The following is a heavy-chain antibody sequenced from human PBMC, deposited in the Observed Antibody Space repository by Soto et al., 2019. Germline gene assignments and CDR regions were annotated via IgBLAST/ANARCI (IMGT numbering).Heavy chain of an antibody. CDR2: TYYRSKWYN. V-gene: IGHV6-1*01. Sequence: SQTLAVTCAISGESVSSSSAAWNGIRRSPSRGLEWLGRTYYRSKWYNDYAVSVKSRITINPDTSKNQFSLQLNSVTPEDTAVYYCARARAVAGRYYYYYGMDVWGQGTTVTVSS. CDR1: GESVSSSSAA. CDR3: ARARAVAGRYYYYYGMDV. J-gene: IGHJ6*02. D-gene: IGHD6-19*01.